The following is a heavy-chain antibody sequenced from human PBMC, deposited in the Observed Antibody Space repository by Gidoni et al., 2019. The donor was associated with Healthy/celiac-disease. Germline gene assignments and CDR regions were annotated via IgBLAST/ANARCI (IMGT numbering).Heavy chain of an antibody. V-gene: IGHV1-3*01. CDR3: ARDCLGYCSGGIDP. D-gene: IGHD2-15*01. CDR1: GYTFTSYA. CDR2: INAGNGNT. Sequence: QVQLVQSGAEVKKPGASVKVSCKASGYTFTSYAMHWVRQAPGQRLEWMGWINAGNGNTKYSQKFQGRVTITRDTSASTAYMELSSLRSEDTAVYYCARDCLGYCSGGIDPWGQGTLVTVSS. J-gene: IGHJ5*02.